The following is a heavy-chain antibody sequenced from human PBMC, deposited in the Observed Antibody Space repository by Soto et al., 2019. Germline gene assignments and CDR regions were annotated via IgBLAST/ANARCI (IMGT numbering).Heavy chain of an antibody. Sequence: ASVKVSCKXSGYTFTGYYMHWVRQAPGQGLEWMGWINPNSGGTNYAQKFQGRVTMTRDTSISTAYMELSRLRSDDTAVYYCARAATSMVRGVIISDYWGQGTLVTVSS. J-gene: IGHJ4*02. D-gene: IGHD3-10*01. CDR3: ARAATSMVRGVIISDY. CDR1: GYTFTGYY. V-gene: IGHV1-2*02. CDR2: INPNSGGT.